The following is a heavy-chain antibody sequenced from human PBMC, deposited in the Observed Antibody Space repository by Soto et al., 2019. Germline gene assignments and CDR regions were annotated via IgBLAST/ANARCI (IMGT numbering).Heavy chain of an antibody. V-gene: IGHV3-23*01. Sequence: PGGSLRLSCGASGFTFSSYAMSWVRQAPGKGLEWVSGISGSGGKTYYADSVKGRFTISRDNSKDTLYLQMNSLRAEDTAVYFCAKFATTDYGDNLVGALDIWGQGTMVTVSS. J-gene: IGHJ3*02. CDR1: GFTFSSYA. CDR2: ISGSGGKT. CDR3: AKFATTDYGDNLVGALDI. D-gene: IGHD4-17*01.